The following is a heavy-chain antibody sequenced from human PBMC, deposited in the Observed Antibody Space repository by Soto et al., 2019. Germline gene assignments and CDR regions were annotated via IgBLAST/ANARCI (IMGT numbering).Heavy chain of an antibody. D-gene: IGHD2-2*01. V-gene: IGHV2-70*04. CDR2: IDGNDGK. CDR3: ARTMPSTSTSEY. J-gene: IGHJ4*02. CDR1: GFSLVTGGER. Sequence: SGPTLVNPTQTLTLTCTLSGFSLVTGGERVSWIRQPPGQALEWLARIDGNDGKYYTPSLKTRLTISKDNSKNQVVLTMTNMDPVDTATYYCARTMPSTSTSEYWGQGALGTVST.